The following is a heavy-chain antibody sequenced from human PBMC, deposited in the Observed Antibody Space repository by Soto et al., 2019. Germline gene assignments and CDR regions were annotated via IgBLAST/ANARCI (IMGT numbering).Heavy chain of an antibody. D-gene: IGHD3-22*01. J-gene: IGHJ4*02. CDR2: IYYSGST. CDR3: ARLLLDSSGYYYDYFDY. V-gene: IGHV4-39*01. CDR1: GGSISSSSYY. Sequence: SETLSLTCTVSGGSISSSSYYWGWIRQPPGQGLGWIGSIYYSGSTYYNPSLKSRVTISVDTSKNPFSLKLSSVTAADTAVYYCARLLLDSSGYYYDYFDYWGQGTLVTVSS.